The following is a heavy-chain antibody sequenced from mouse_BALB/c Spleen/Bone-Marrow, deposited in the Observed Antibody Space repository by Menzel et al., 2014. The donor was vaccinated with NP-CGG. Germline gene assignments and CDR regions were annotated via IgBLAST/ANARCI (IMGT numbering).Heavy chain of an antibody. Sequence: LVESGPELVKPGASVKTSCKASGYTFXSYVMHWVKQKPGQGLGWIGYINPYNDGTKYNEKFKGKATLTSDKSSSTAYMELGSLTSEDSAVYYCARYGGYWGQGTTLTVSS. CDR1: GYTFXSYV. D-gene: IGHD1-1*02. J-gene: IGHJ2*01. CDR2: INPYNDGT. V-gene: IGHV1-14*01. CDR3: ARYGGY.